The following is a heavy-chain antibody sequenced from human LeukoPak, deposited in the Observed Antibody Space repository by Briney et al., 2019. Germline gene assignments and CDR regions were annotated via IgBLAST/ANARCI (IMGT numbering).Heavy chain of an antibody. Sequence: HSGGSLRLSCAVSGFTFNTFGMHWVRQAPGKGLEWVAYLRYDATGDYYADSVKGRFTISRDTSKNTLYLQMHSLRAEDTAVYYCARGGGYGSGSHYYFDQWGQGTLVTVSS. CDR1: GFTFNTFG. CDR2: LRYDATGD. CDR3: ARGGGYGSGSHYYFDQ. J-gene: IGHJ4*02. D-gene: IGHD3-10*01. V-gene: IGHV3-30*02.